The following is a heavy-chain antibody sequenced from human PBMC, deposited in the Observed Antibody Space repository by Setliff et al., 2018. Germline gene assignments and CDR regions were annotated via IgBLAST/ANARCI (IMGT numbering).Heavy chain of an antibody. V-gene: IGHV1-46*01. CDR2: VNPSNGAI. CDR1: GYTFTTYY. J-gene: IGHJ4*02. CDR3: AREFPGGTKGFDY. D-gene: IGHD1-1*01. Sequence: ASVKVSCKASGYTFTTYYIHWVRQAPGQGLEWVGRVNPSNGAIHYAQDFQGRVTMTRDTSTSIVYMELNSLRFEDTAVYYCAREFPGGTKGFDYWGQGTLVTVSS.